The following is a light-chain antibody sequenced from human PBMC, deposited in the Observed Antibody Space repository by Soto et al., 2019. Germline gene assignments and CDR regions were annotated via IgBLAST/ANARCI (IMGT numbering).Light chain of an antibody. CDR1: QTITTY. V-gene: IGKV1-39*01. CDR3: QQTYSTPHT. J-gene: IGKJ2*01. Sequence: DIQMTQSPSSLSASVGNRVTITSRASQTITTYLNWYQHKPGKAPKLLIYAAISLQSGVPSRLSGSGSGTDFTLTISSLQPEDFATYYCQQTYSTPHTFXQGTKVDIK. CDR2: AAI.